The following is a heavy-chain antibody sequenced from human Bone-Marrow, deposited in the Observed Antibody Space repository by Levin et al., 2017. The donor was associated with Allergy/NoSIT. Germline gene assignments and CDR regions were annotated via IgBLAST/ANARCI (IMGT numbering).Heavy chain of an antibody. CDR1: GLTVSTNR. J-gene: IGHJ4*02. Sequence: GGSLRLSCEASGLTVSTNRMSWVRQAPGKGPEWVSVIYPGGTTYYADSVKGRFNISRDISKNTLYLQMNSLRADDTAVYYCASRPGIELDYFDFWGQGTLVTVSS. D-gene: IGHD5-18*01. CDR3: ASRPGIELDYFDF. CDR2: IYPGGTT. V-gene: IGHV3-66*01.